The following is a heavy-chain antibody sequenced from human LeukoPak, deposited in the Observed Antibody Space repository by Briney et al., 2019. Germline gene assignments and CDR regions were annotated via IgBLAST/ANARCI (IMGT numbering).Heavy chain of an antibody. CDR1: GYTLTELS. D-gene: IGHD4-17*01. J-gene: IGHJ3*02. CDR3: ATAVNTDAFDI. CDR2: FDPVDGET. V-gene: IGHV1-24*01. Sequence: ASVKVSCKVSGYTLTELSMHWVRQAPGKGLEWLGGFDPVDGETIYAQKFQGRVTMTEDTSTDTAYMELSSLRSEDTAVYYCATAVNTDAFDIWGQGTMVTVSS.